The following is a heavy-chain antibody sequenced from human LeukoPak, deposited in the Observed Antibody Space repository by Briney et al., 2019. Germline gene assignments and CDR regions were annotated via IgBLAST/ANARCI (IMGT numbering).Heavy chain of an antibody. CDR3: AKDEGIRWELRYFDY. CDR2: IRYDGSNK. CDR1: GFRFSSYW. V-gene: IGHV3-30*02. J-gene: IGHJ4*02. D-gene: IGHD1-26*01. Sequence: GGSLRLSCVVSGFRFSSYWMNWVRQAPGKGLEWVAFIRYDGSNKYYADSVKGRFTISRDNSKNTLYLQMNSLRAEDTAVYYCAKDEGIRWELRYFDYWGQGTLVTVSS.